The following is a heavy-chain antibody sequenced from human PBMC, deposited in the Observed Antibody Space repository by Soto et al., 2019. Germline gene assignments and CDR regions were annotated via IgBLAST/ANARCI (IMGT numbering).Heavy chain of an antibody. CDR1: GGSISSGGYS. J-gene: IGHJ3*02. D-gene: IGHD1-1*01. V-gene: IGHV4-30-2*01. CDR3: AISTGTTRDDAFDI. Sequence: QLQLQESGSGLVKPSQTLSLTCAVSGGSISSGGYSWSWIRQPPGKGLEWIGYIYHSGSTYYNPSLKSRVIISVDRSKNQFSLKLSSVTAADTAVYYCAISTGTTRDDAFDIWGQGTMVTVSS. CDR2: IYHSGST.